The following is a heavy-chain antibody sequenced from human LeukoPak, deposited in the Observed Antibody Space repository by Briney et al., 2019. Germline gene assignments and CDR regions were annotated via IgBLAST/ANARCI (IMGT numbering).Heavy chain of an antibody. Sequence: ASVKVSCKASGYTFTSYGISWVRQAPGQGLEWMGWIGAYNGNTNYAQKLQGRVTMTTDTSTSTAYMELRSLRSDDTAVYYCARAPIAAAGTWWFDPWGQGTLVTVSS. CDR2: IGAYNGNT. V-gene: IGHV1-18*01. J-gene: IGHJ5*02. CDR3: ARAPIAAAGTWWFDP. D-gene: IGHD6-13*01. CDR1: GYTFTSYG.